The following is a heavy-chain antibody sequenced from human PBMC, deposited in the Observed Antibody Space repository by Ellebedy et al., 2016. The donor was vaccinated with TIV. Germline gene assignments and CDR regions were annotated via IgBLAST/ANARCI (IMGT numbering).Heavy chain of an antibody. CDR3: VRDGGRDGYTYWYFDL. J-gene: IGHJ2*01. CDR1: GNTFSSYN. D-gene: IGHD5-24*01. CDR2: ISTTSSNI. V-gene: IGHV3-48*02. Sequence: GESLKISCAASGNTFSSYNMNWVRQAPGKGLQWVSYISTTSSNIYYADSVKGRFTISRDNAKNSLTLQMESLRDEDTAVYYCVRDGGRDGYTYWYFDLWGRGTLVTVSS.